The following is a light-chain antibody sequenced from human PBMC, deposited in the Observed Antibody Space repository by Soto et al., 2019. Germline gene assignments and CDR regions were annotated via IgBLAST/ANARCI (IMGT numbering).Light chain of an antibody. V-gene: IGKV1-39*01. J-gene: IGKJ1*01. CDR1: QSISSH. Sequence: DIQMTQSPSSLSAFVGDRVTITCRASQSISSHLNWYQQKPGKAPKLLIYAASTLQSGVPSRFSGSGSGTDFTLTISSLQPEDFATYSCRQSFTTPRTFGQGTKVEIK. CDR3: RQSFTTPRT. CDR2: AAS.